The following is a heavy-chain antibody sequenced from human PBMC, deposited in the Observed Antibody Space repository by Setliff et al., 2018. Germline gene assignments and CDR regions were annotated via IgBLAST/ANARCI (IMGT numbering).Heavy chain of an antibody. J-gene: IGHJ6*02. CDR2: IIPLLETA. CDR1: GDTFSTYA. CDR3: ARDGVYYAMDV. Sequence: GASVKVSCKASGDTFSTYALSWVRQAPGQGLEWMGGIIPLLETAKYAQKFQGRVTITADKSTSTGYMELNSLRADDTAVYYCARDGVYYAMDVWGQGTTVTVSS. V-gene: IGHV1-69*06.